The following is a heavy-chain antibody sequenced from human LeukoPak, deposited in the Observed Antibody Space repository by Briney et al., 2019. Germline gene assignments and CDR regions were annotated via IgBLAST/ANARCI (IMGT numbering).Heavy chain of an antibody. CDR2: LYTSGST. Sequence: PSETLSLTCTVSGGSISSYYWSWIRQPAGKGLEWIGRLYTSGSTNYNPSLNSRVTISVETSRNQFSLRLNSVTAADTAIYYCARLDSGDHGNIPHWGQGTLVTVSS. CDR1: GGSISSYY. J-gene: IGHJ1*01. V-gene: IGHV4-4*07. CDR3: ARLDSGDHGNIPH. D-gene: IGHD1-26*01.